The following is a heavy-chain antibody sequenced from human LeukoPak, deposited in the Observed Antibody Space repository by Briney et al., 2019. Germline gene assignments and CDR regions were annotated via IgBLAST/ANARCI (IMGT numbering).Heavy chain of an antibody. D-gene: IGHD6-19*01. J-gene: IGHJ5*02. CDR1: GFSFSSYG. CDR3: AKDYSSGWYESWFDP. Sequence: GGSLRLACAASGFSFSSYGMGWVRQAPVKGLEWVAFIRYDGSNKYYADSVKGRFTISRDNTKNTLYLQMNSLRGEDTAVYYCAKDYSSGWYESWFDPWGQGTLVAVSS. V-gene: IGHV3-30*02. CDR2: IRYDGSNK.